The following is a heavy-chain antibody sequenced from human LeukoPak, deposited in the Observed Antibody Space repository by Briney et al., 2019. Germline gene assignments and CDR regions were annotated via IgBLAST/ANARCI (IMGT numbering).Heavy chain of an antibody. Sequence: GSLRLSCAASGFTFSSYSMSWVRQPPGKGLEWIGNIYYSGSTYYNPSLKSRVTLSVDTSRNQFSLKLSSVTAADTAVYYCARHEGYSYDYWGQGTLVTVSS. CDR2: IYYSGST. CDR3: ARHEGYSYDY. J-gene: IGHJ4*02. V-gene: IGHV4-39*01. CDR1: GFTFSSYS.